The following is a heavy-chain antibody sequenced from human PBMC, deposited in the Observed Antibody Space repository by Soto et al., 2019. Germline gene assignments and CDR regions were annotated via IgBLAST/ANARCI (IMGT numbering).Heavy chain of an antibody. CDR2: ISSNGGST. CDR1: GFTFSSYA. CDR3: AREKGAQAGSGSYDY. V-gene: IGHV3-64*01. D-gene: IGHD3-10*01. Sequence: EVQLVESGGGLVQPGGSLRLSCAASGFTFSSYAMHWVRQAPGKGLEYVSAISSNGGSTYYANSVKGRFTISRDNSKNTLYLQMGSLRAEDMAVYYCAREKGAQAGSGSYDYWGQGTLVTVSS. J-gene: IGHJ4*02.